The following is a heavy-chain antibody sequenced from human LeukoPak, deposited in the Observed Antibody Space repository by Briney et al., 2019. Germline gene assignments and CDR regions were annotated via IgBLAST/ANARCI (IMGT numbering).Heavy chain of an antibody. J-gene: IGHJ4*02. CDR2: ISSSSSYI. V-gene: IGHV3-21*01. CDR1: XFTFSSYS. Sequence: GGSLRLSCXAXXFTFSSYSMNWVRQAPGKGLEWVSSISSSSSYIYYADSVKGRFTISRDNAKNSLYLQMNSLRAEDTAVYYCARYYGSGSYYTDYWGQGTLVTVSS. D-gene: IGHD3-10*01. CDR3: ARYYGSGSYYTDY.